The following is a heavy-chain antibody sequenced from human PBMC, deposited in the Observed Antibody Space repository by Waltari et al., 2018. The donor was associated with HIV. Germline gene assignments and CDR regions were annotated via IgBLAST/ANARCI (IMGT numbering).Heavy chain of an antibody. Sequence: QVQLQESGPGLEKPSGTLSLTCAVPRGSISSSYWWIWVRQPPGKGLEWIGEIHHSGSTNYNPSLKSRVIISVDKSKNQFSLKVNSVTAADTAVYSCARGTTVTTLYDYYMDVWGKGTTVIVSS. CDR2: IHHSGST. V-gene: IGHV4-4*02. D-gene: IGHD4-17*01. J-gene: IGHJ6*03. CDR3: ARGTTVTTLYDYYMDV. CDR1: RGSISSSYW.